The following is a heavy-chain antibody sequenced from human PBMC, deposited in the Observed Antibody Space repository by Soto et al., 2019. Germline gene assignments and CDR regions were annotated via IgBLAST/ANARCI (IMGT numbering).Heavy chain of an antibody. Sequence: GGSLRLSCAASGVTFSSDTMNWVRQAPGKGLEWVSSISSTSRYIYYAESGKGRFTSSRDNARNAVYLQMNSLRAEDTAVYYCAREGSYWIDVGPDWGKGTLVT. D-gene: IGHD1-1*01. CDR1: GVTFSSDT. CDR3: AREGSYWIDVGPD. V-gene: IGHV3-21*01. J-gene: IGHJ4*02. CDR2: ISSTSRYI.